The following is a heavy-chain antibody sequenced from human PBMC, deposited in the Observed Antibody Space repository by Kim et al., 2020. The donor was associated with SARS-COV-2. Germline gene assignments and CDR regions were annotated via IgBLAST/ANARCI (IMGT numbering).Heavy chain of an antibody. Sequence: SVKVSCKASGGTFSSYAISWVRQAPGQGLEWMGGIIPIFGTANYAQKFQGRVTITADESTSTAYMELSSLRSEDTAVYYCARGVGDNWNDVHFDYWGQGTLVTVSS. J-gene: IGHJ4*02. V-gene: IGHV1-69*13. CDR3: ARGVGDNWNDVHFDY. D-gene: IGHD1-20*01. CDR1: GGTFSSYA. CDR2: IIPIFGTA.